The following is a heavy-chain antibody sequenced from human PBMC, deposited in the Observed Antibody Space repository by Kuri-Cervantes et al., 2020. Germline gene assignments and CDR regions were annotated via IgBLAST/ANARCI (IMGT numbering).Heavy chain of an antibody. J-gene: IGHJ4*02. V-gene: IGHV3-9*01. D-gene: IGHD2-2*01. CDR3: AKSGSVVPAAPIDY. Sequence: SLKISCAASGFTFDDHAMHWVRQAPGKGLEWVSGISWNSGSIGYADSVKGRFTISRDNAKNSLYLQMNSLRAEDTALYYCAKSGSVVPAAPIDYWGQGTLVTVSS. CDR1: GFTFDDHA. CDR2: ISWNSGSI.